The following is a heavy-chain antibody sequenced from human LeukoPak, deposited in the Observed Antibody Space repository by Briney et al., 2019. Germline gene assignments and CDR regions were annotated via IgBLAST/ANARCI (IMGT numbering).Heavy chain of an antibody. D-gene: IGHD6-13*01. Sequence: GASVKVSCKASGYTFTSYAMHWVRQAPGQRLEWMGWINAGNGNTKYSQKFQGRVTITRDTSASTAYMELSSLRSEDTAVYYCARDVFPAAGTPPPMDVWGKGTTVTVSS. CDR2: INAGNGNT. CDR3: ARDVFPAAGTPPPMDV. CDR1: GYTFTSYA. J-gene: IGHJ6*03. V-gene: IGHV1-3*01.